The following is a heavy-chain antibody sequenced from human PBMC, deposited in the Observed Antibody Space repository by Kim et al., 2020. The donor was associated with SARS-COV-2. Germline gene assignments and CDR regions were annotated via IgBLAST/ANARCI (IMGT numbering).Heavy chain of an antibody. J-gene: IGHJ4*02. Sequence: SQTLSLTCAISGDRVSSDSAACNWIRQSPSRGLGWLGRTYYRSKWYYDYAVSVKRRITINPDTSKNQFSLQLNSVTPEDTAVYYCTRDRFGLRGDFDYWGQATRVTVSS. V-gene: IGHV6-1*01. CDR2: TYYRSKWYY. CDR1: GDRVSSDSAA. D-gene: IGHD4-17*01. CDR3: TRDRFGLRGDFDY.